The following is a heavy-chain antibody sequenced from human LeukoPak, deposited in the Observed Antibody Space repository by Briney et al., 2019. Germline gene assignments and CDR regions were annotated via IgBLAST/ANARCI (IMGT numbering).Heavy chain of an antibody. CDR2: VSAYNGKT. D-gene: IGHD1-26*01. CDR1: GYTFTTSY. CDR3: ARGGTYYPCIDY. J-gene: IGHJ4*02. V-gene: IGHV1-18*01. Sequence: ASVKVSCKASGYTFTTSYINWVRQAPGQGLEWMGWVSAYNGKTSYAQKFQGRVTMTTDSSTGTAYMDLTSLRSDDTAVYYCARGGTYYPCIDYWGQGTLVTVSS.